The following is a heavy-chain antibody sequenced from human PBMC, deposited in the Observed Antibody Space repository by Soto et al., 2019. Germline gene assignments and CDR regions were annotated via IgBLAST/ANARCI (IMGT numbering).Heavy chain of an antibody. D-gene: IGHD3-3*02. Sequence: LRLSSAASGFTFNDYVIHWVRQAAGKGLEWVASMTYDGATEYYADSVKGRFTVSRGNSNRTLSLQMNSLRPEDTAVYYCARVRHSIAFNDALDFWGQGTTVTVSS. V-gene: IGHV3-30*14. J-gene: IGHJ3*01. CDR3: ARVRHSIAFNDALDF. CDR1: GFTFNDYV. CDR2: MTYDGATE.